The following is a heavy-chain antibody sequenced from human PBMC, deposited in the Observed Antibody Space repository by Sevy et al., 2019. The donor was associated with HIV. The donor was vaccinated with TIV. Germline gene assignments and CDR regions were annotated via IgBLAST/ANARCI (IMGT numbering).Heavy chain of an antibody. CDR3: AKGPLDGDSSGYPSDY. Sequence: GGSLRLSCAASGFTFSSYAMSWVRQAPGKGLEWVSAISGSGGSTYYADSVKGRFTISRDNSKNTLYLQMNSLRAEDMAVYYCAKGPLDGDSSGYPSDYWGQGTLVTVSS. CDR2: ISGSGGST. V-gene: IGHV3-23*01. J-gene: IGHJ4*02. CDR1: GFTFSSYA. D-gene: IGHD3-22*01.